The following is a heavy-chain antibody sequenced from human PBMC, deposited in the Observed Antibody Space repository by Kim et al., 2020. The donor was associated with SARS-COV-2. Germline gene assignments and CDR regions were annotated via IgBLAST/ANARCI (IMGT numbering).Heavy chain of an antibody. J-gene: IGHJ6*02. Sequence: YYNPSLTSRVTISVDTSKNQFSLKLSSVTAADTAVYYCARSQRYSYGMDVWGQGTTVTVSS. V-gene: IGHV4-31*02. CDR3: ARSQRYSYGMDV. D-gene: IGHD1-1*01.